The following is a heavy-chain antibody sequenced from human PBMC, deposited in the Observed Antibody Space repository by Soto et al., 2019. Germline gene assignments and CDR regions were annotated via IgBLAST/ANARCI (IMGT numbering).Heavy chain of an antibody. CDR3: TSLVDTAMVTGYFDY. CDR1: GGTFSSYA. Sequence: QVQLVQSGAEVKKPGSSVKVSCKASGGTFSSYAISWVRQAPGQGLEWMGGIIPIFGTANYAQKFQGRVTITADKSTSTAYMELSSLRSEDTAVYYCTSLVDTAMVTGYFDYWGQGTLVTVSS. V-gene: IGHV1-69*06. D-gene: IGHD5-18*01. J-gene: IGHJ4*02. CDR2: IIPIFGTA.